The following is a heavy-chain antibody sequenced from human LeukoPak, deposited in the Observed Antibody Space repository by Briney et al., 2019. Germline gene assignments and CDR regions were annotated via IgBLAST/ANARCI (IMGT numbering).Heavy chain of an antibody. CDR3: ARHRLIDYVWKPKMGAFDI. J-gene: IGHJ3*02. V-gene: IGHV4-59*08. CDR2: IYYSGST. D-gene: IGHD3-16*01. Sequence: ASETLSLTCTVSGGSISSYYWSWIRQPPGKGVEWIGYIYYSGSTNYNPSLKSRVTISVDTSKNQFSLKLSSVTAADTAVYYCARHRLIDYVWKPKMGAFDIWGQGTMVTVSS. CDR1: GGSISSYY.